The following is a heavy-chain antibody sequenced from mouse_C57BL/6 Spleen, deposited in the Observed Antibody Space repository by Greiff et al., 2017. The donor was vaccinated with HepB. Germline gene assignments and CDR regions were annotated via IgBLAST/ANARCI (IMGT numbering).Heavy chain of an antibody. CDR1: GYTFTDYN. D-gene: IGHD4-1*01. V-gene: IGHV1-22*01. J-gene: IGHJ4*01. CDR2: INPNNGGT. CDR3: ARENWDYAMDY. Sequence: VQLKESGPELVKPGASVKMSCKASGYTFTDYNMHWVKQSHGKSLEWIGYINPNNGGTSYNQKFKGKATLTVNKSSSTAYMEIRSLTSEDSAVYYCARENWDYAMDYWGQGTSVTVSS.